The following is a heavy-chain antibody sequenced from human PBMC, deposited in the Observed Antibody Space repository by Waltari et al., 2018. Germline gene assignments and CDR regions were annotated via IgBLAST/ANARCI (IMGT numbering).Heavy chain of an antibody. CDR1: GGTFSSFA. CDR2: ISPVFGAP. J-gene: IGHJ4*02. CDR3: ASAHRGIESCTGGGCYLFAY. D-gene: IGHD2-15*01. Sequence: QVQLVQSGPEVKKGGSSVKVSCRASGGTFSSFAISWVRQAPGQGLEWMGGISPVFGAPNYAQRFQDRVSITADESTRTVYMHLSSLISDDTAVYYCASAHRGIESCTGGGCYLFAYWGQGTLVTVSS. V-gene: IGHV1-69*01.